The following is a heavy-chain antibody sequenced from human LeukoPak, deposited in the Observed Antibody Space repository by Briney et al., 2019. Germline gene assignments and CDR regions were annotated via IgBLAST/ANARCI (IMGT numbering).Heavy chain of an antibody. CDR3: ARGIGPSRGYPFDY. V-gene: IGHV3-11*01. Sequence: GGSLRLSCAVSGFTFNNYAMTWVRQAPGKGLEWVSYISSSGSTIYYADSVKGRFTISRDNAKNSLYLQMNSLRAEDTAVYYCARGIGPSRGYPFDYWGQGTLVTVSS. CDR2: ISSSGSTI. J-gene: IGHJ4*02. CDR1: GFTFNNYA. D-gene: IGHD3-22*01.